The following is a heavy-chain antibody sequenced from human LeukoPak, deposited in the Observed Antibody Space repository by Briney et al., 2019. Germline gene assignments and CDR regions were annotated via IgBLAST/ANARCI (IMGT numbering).Heavy chain of an antibody. CDR2: ISTSGSS. CDR3: AREKIGTGTILGKDYYYMDV. V-gene: IGHV4-4*07. J-gene: IGHJ6*03. CDR1: GGSFSGYY. Sequence: PSETLSLTCAVYGGSFSGYYWSFIRQPAGKGLEWIGRISTSGSSKYNPSLESRVTMSVDTSKNQFSLKVTSVTAADTAMYYCAREKIGTGTILGKDYYYMDVWGKGTTVTVSS. D-gene: IGHD1-1*01.